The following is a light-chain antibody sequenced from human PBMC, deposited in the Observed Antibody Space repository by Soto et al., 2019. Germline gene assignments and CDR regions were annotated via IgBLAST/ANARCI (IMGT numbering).Light chain of an antibody. J-gene: IGLJ3*02. CDR2: ANS. CDR1: SSNIGAGYD. V-gene: IGLV1-40*01. Sequence: QSVLTQPPSVSGAPGQRVTISCTGSSSNIGAGYDVHWYQQLPGTAPKLLMYANSNRPSGVPDRFSGSKSGTSASLAISGLQAEDEADYYCQSHDSSLSGSVFGGGTKLTVL. CDR3: QSHDSSLSGSV.